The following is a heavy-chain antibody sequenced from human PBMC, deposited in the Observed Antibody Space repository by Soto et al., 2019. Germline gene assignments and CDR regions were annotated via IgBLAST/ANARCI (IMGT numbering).Heavy chain of an antibody. Sequence: QVQLVESGGGVVQPGRSLRLSCAASGFTFSSYGMHWVRQAPGKGLEWVAVISYDGSNKYYADSVKGRFTISRDNSKNTLYLQMNSLRAEDTAVYYCPGGIAARKPFDYWGQGTLVTVSS. V-gene: IGHV3-30*03. CDR2: ISYDGSNK. CDR1: GFTFSSYG. J-gene: IGHJ4*02. CDR3: PGGIAARKPFDY. D-gene: IGHD6-6*01.